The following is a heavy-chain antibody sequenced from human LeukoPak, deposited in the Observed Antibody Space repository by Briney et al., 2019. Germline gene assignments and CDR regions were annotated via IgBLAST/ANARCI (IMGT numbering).Heavy chain of an antibody. J-gene: IGHJ4*02. CDR1: GGSFSGYY. D-gene: IGHD3-22*01. CDR2: INHSGST. CDR3: ARAGGYGSSGYYPLPDY. Sequence: SETLSLTCAVYGGSFSGYYWSWIRQPPGKGLEWIGEINHSGSTNYNPSLKSRVTISVDTSKNQFSLKLSSVTAADTAVYYCARAGGYGSSGYYPLPDYWGQGTLVTVSS. V-gene: IGHV4-34*01.